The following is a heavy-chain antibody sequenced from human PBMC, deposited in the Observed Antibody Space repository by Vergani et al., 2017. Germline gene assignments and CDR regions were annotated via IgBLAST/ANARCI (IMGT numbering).Heavy chain of an antibody. V-gene: IGHV3-21*04. CDR2: ISSSSSYI. J-gene: IGHJ5*02. CDR3: GRKQSPASLMDKPIDI. CDR1: GFTFSSYS. D-gene: IGHD1/OR15-1a*01. Sequence: EVQLVESGGGLVKRGGSLRLSCAASGFTFSSYSMNWVRQAPGKGLEWVSSISSSSSYIHYSDSLKGRFTISRDNAKNLLILQMKTLKVDDTATYYCGRKQSPASLMDKPIDIWGQGTLVTVSS.